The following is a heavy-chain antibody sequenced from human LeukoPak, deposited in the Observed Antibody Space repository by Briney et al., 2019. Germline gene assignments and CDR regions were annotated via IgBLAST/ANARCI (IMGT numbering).Heavy chain of an antibody. CDR2: IYHSGST. V-gene: IGHV4-38-2*02. Sequence: SETLSLTCTVSGYSISSGYYWGWIRQPPGKGLEWIGSIYHSGSTYYNPSLKSRVTISVDTSKNQFSLKLSSVTAADTAVYYCAGPYGRADSGIDYWGQGTLVTVSS. D-gene: IGHD1-14*01. J-gene: IGHJ4*02. CDR1: GYSISSGYY. CDR3: AGPYGRADSGIDY.